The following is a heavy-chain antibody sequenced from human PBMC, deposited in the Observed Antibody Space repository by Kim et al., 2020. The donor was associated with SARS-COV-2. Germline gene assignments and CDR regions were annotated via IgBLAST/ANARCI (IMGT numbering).Heavy chain of an antibody. J-gene: IGHJ4*02. CDR3: ARVHSSGWYSSDF. V-gene: IGHV3-21*01. Sequence: HPDPLKGRLTISRDNAKNSLYLQMNSLRVEDTAVYYCARVHSSGWYSSDFWGQGTLVTVSS. D-gene: IGHD6-19*01.